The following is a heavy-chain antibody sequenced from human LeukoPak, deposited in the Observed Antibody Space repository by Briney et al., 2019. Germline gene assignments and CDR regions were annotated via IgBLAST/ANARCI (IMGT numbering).Heavy chain of an antibody. J-gene: IGHJ5*02. CDR1: GYTFTSYA. Sequence: ASVKVSCKASGYTFTSYAMHWVRQAPGQRLEWMGWINAGNGNTKYSQKFQGRVTITRDTSASTAYMELSSLRSEDTAVYYCARDLVGMIVVVPAAILGGWFDPWGQGTLVTVPS. CDR2: INAGNGNT. V-gene: IGHV1-3*01. CDR3: ARDLVGMIVVVPAAILGGWFDP. D-gene: IGHD2-2*01.